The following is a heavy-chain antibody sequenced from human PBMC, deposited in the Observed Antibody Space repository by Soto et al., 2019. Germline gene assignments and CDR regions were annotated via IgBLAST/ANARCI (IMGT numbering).Heavy chain of an antibody. CDR2: IYSGGST. Sequence: LRLSCAASGFTVSSNYMSWVRQAPGKGLEWVSVIYSGGSTYYADSVKGRFTISRDNSKNTLYLQMNSLRAEDTAVYYCARKSSYRPYYYYGMDVWGQGTTVTVSS. V-gene: IGHV3-53*01. J-gene: IGHJ6*02. D-gene: IGHD5-18*01. CDR1: GFTVSSNY. CDR3: ARKSSYRPYYYYGMDV.